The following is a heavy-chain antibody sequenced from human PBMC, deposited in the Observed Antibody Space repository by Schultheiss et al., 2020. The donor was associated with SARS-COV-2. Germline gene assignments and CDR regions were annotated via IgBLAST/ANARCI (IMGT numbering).Heavy chain of an antibody. Sequence: ASVKVSCKASGYSFSNHDINWVRQAPGQGLEWMGWINPNSGGTNYAQKFQGWVTMTRDTSISTAYMELSRLRSDDTAVYYCARELSTYYYDSSGYGYWGQGALVTVSS. CDR3: ARELSTYYYDSSGYGY. CDR2: INPNSGGT. J-gene: IGHJ4*02. V-gene: IGHV1-2*04. D-gene: IGHD3-22*01. CDR1: GYSFSNHD.